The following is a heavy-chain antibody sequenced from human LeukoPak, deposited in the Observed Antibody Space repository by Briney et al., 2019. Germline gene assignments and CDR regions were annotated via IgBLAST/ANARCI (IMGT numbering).Heavy chain of an antibody. D-gene: IGHD3-10*01. CDR2: IYYSGST. J-gene: IGHJ3*02. CDR3: ARHVAGIGNAFDI. CDR1: GGSISSSSYY. V-gene: IGHV4-61*05. Sequence: TPSEPLSLTCTVSGGSISSSSYYWSWIRQPPGKGLEWIGYIYYSGSTNYNPSLKSRVTISVDTSKNQFSLKLSSVTAADTAVYYCARHVAGIGNAFDIWGQGTMVTVSS.